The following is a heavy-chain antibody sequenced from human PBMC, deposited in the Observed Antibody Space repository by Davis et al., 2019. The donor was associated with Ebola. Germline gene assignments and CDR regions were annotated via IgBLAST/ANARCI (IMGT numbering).Heavy chain of an antibody. CDR3: ARLFRGYSGYQDY. D-gene: IGHD5-12*01. J-gene: IGHJ4*02. Sequence: GRSLKISCKTSGYSFTSYWIVWVRQMPGKGLEWMGIIYPDDSDTRYSPSFQGQVTISADKSINTAYLKWSSLKASDTAIYYCARLFRGYSGYQDYWGQGTLVSVSS. CDR2: IYPDDSDT. CDR1: GYSFTSYW. V-gene: IGHV5-51*03.